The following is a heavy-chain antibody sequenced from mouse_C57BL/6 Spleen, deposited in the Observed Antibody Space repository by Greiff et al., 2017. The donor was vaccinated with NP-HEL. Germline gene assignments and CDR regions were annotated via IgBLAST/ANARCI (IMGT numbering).Heavy chain of an antibody. CDR1: GFTFSSYA. CDR3: ASYSSYWYFDV. CDR2: ISDGGSYT. Sequence: EVHLVESGGGLVKPGGSLKLSCAASGFTFSSYAMSWVRQTPEKRLEWVATISDGGSYTYYPDNVKGRFTISRDNAKNNLYLQMSHLKSEDTAMYYCASYSSYWYFDVWGTGTTVTVSS. J-gene: IGHJ1*03. V-gene: IGHV5-4*01. D-gene: IGHD2-12*01.